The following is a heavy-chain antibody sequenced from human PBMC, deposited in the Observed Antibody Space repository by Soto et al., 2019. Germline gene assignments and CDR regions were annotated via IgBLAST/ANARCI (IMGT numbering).Heavy chain of an antibody. Sequence: QVQLVESGGGVVQPGRSLRLSCAASGFTFSSYGMHWVRQAPGKGLEWVAVIWYDGSNKYYADSVKGRFTISRDNSKNSLYLQMNSPRAEATAVYYCARGGATALEFWGQGTLVTVSS. CDR3: ARGGATALEF. CDR1: GFTFSSYG. J-gene: IGHJ4*02. D-gene: IGHD5-12*01. V-gene: IGHV3-33*01. CDR2: IWYDGSNK.